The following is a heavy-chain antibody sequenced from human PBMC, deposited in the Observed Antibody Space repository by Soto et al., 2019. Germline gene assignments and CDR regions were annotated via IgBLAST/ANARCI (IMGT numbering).Heavy chain of an antibody. CDR2: ISDSGST. D-gene: IGHD5-18*01. CDR1: GGSISSSSYY. Sequence: SETLSLTCTVSGGSISSSSYYWGLIRQPPGKGPEWIGSISDSGSTFYNPSLKSRVAISVDTSQNQFSLKLSSVTAADTAIYYYASVVQLWPYDTFHIWGQGTMVTVSS. CDR3: ASVVQLWPYDTFHI. J-gene: IGHJ3*02. V-gene: IGHV4-39*01.